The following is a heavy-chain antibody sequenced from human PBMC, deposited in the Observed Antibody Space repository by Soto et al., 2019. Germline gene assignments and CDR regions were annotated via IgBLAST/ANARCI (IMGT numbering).Heavy chain of an antibody. Sequence: SETLSLTCAVYGGSFSGYYWSWIRQPPGKGLEWIGEINHSGSTNYNPSLKSRVTISVDTSKNQFSLKLSSVTAADTAVYYCASQKCSSTSCLDYFDYWGQGTLVTVSS. D-gene: IGHD2-2*01. J-gene: IGHJ4*02. CDR2: INHSGST. V-gene: IGHV4-34*01. CDR1: GGSFSGYY. CDR3: ASQKCSSTSCLDYFDY.